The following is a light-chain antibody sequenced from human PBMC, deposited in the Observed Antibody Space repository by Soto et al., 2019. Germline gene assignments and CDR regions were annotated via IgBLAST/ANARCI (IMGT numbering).Light chain of an antibody. Sequence: EIVLTQSPGTLSLSPGERATLSCRASQKISSYLAWYQQKPGQAPRLLIYDASNRATGIPARFSGSGSGTDFTLPLSSIEPEDFAGYYCQQRSNWPPLTFGGGTKVEIK. V-gene: IGKV3-11*01. J-gene: IGKJ4*01. CDR1: QKISSY. CDR3: QQRSNWPPLT. CDR2: DAS.